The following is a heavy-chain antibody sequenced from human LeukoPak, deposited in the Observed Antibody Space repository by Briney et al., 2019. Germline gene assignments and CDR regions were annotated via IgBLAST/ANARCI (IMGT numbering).Heavy chain of an antibody. D-gene: IGHD3-9*01. CDR1: GFTFSSYA. J-gene: IGHJ4*02. V-gene: IGHV1-3*01. CDR3: ARADILTGYLADY. Sequence: GGSLRLSCAASGFTFSSYAMHWVRQAPGQRLEWMGWINAGNGNTKYSQKFQGRVTITRDTSASTAYLELSSLRSEDTAVYYCARADILTGYLADYWGQGTLVTVSS. CDR2: INAGNGNT.